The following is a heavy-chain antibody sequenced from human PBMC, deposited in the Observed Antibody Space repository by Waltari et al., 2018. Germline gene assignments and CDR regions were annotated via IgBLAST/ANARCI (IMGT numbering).Heavy chain of an antibody. Sequence: QVRLQESGPGLVKPSETLSLTCPVSGGSISGYYWSWIRQPAGKGLEGIGRIHSSGTTNYISSLNSRVTMSIDTSKNQFSLKLSSVTAADTALYYCAKDIPSYNWFVPWGQGILVTVSS. CDR3: AKDIPSYNWFVP. V-gene: IGHV4-4*07. CDR2: IHSSGTT. CDR1: GGSISGYY. J-gene: IGHJ5*02.